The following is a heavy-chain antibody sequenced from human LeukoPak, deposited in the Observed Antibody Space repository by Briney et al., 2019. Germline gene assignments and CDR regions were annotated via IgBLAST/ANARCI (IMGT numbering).Heavy chain of an antibody. Sequence: GGSLRLSCTVSGFTVSSNSMSWVRQAPGKGLEWVSFIYSDNTHYSDSVKGRFTISRDNSKNTLYLQMNSLRAEDTAVYYCAKEGGNLYYYYMDVWGKGTTITISS. CDR1: GFTVSSNS. CDR3: AKEGGNLYYYYMDV. D-gene: IGHD1-7*01. CDR2: IYSDNT. J-gene: IGHJ6*03. V-gene: IGHV3-53*01.